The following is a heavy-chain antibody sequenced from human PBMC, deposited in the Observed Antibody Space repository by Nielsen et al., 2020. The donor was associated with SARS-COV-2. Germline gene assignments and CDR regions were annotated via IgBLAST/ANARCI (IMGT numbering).Heavy chain of an antibody. Sequence: VSVKVSCKASGGTFSSFAISWVRQAPGQGLEWMGWMNPNSGNTGYAQKFQGRVTMTRNTSISTAYMELSSLRSEDTAVYYCASSVGAYYYYGMDVWGQGTTVTVSS. CDR3: ASSVGAYYYYGMDV. CDR2: MNPNSGNT. V-gene: IGHV1-8*02. D-gene: IGHD3-16*01. CDR1: GGTFSSFA. J-gene: IGHJ6*02.